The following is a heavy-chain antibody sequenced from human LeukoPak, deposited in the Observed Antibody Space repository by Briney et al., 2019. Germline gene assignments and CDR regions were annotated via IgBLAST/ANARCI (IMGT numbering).Heavy chain of an antibody. D-gene: IGHD1-26*01. CDR2: INPNSGGT. CDR3: ARDRVGAGDYFDY. CDR1: GYTFTGYY. Sequence: ASVKVSCKASGYTFTGYYMHWVQQAPGQGLEWMGWINPNSGGTNYAQKFQGRVTMTRDTSISTAYMELSRLRSDDTAVYYCARDRVGAGDYFDYWGQGTLVTVSS. V-gene: IGHV1-2*02. J-gene: IGHJ4*02.